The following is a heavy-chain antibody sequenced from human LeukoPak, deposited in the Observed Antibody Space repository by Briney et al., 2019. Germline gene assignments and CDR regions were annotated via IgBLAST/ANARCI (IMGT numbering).Heavy chain of an antibody. CDR3: AKEYGSSYYYYYYMDV. CDR1: GFTFSSYN. V-gene: IGHV3-21*01. Sequence: GGSLRLSCAASGFTFSSYNMNWVRQAPGKGLEWVSFISSSSSYIYYADSVKGRFTISRDNAKNSLYLQMNSLRAEDTAVYYCAKEYGSSYYYYYYMDVWGKGTTVIISS. J-gene: IGHJ6*03. CDR2: ISSSSSYI. D-gene: IGHD3-10*01.